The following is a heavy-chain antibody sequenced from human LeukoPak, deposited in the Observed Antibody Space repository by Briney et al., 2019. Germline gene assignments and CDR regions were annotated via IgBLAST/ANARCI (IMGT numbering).Heavy chain of an antibody. CDR3: AKVSIADANFDY. D-gene: IGHD6-6*01. V-gene: IGHV1-69*13. CDR2: IIPIFGTA. Sequence: SVKVSCKASGGTFSSYAISWVRQAPGQGLEWMGGIIPIFGTANYAQKFQGRVTITADESTSTAYMELSSLRSEDTAVYYCAKVSIADANFDYWGQGTLVTVSS. J-gene: IGHJ4*02. CDR1: GGTFSSYA.